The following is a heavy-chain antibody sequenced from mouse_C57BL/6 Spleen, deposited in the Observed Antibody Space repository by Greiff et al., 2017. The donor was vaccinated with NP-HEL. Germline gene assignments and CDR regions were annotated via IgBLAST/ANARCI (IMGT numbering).Heavy chain of an antibody. D-gene: IGHD1-1*01. J-gene: IGHJ4*01. CDR3: ARNLATVGALDAMDY. Sequence: QVQLQQSGAELVKPGASVKISCKASGYAFSSYWMNWVKQRPGKGLEWIGQIYPGDGDTNYNGKFKGKATLTADKSSSTAYMQLSSLTSEDSAVYFCARNLATVGALDAMDYWGQGTSVTVSS. CDR2: IYPGDGDT. CDR1: GYAFSSYW. V-gene: IGHV1-80*01.